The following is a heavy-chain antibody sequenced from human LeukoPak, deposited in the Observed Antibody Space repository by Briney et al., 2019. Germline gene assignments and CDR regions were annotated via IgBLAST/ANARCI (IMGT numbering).Heavy chain of an antibody. CDR3: ARVKRVTIFGVVTHSAMDY. D-gene: IGHD3-3*01. Sequence: GGSLRLSCAASGFTFSDYYMSWIRQAPGKGLEWVSYISSSGSTIYYADSVKGRFTISRDNAKNSLYLQTNSLRAEDTAVYYCARVKRVTIFGVVTHSAMDYWGQGTLVTVSS. CDR2: ISSSGSTI. CDR1: GFTFSDYY. V-gene: IGHV3-11*01. J-gene: IGHJ4*02.